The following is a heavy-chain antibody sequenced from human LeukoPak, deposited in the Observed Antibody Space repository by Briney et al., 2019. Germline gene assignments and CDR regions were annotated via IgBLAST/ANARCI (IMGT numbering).Heavy chain of an antibody. Sequence: SETLSLTCAVYGGSFSGYYWSWIRQPPGKGLEWIGEINHSGSTNYNLSLKSRVNISVDKSKNQFSLNLTSVTAADTAVYYCARGQGYDFWSGRRGTFDIWGQGTMVTVSS. CDR2: INHSGST. V-gene: IGHV4-34*01. D-gene: IGHD3-3*01. J-gene: IGHJ3*02. CDR3: ARGQGYDFWSGRRGTFDI. CDR1: GGSFSGYY.